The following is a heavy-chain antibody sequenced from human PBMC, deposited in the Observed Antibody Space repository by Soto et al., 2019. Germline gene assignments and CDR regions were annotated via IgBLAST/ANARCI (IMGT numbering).Heavy chain of an antibody. CDR2: IIPIFGTA. CDR3: ARSHYYDSSGYYQIDY. CDR1: GGTFSSYA. Sequence: SVKVSCKXSGGTFSSYAISWVRQAPGQGLEWMGGIIPIFGTANYAQKFQGRVTITADESTSTAYMELSSLRSEDTAVYYCARSHYYDSSGYYQIDYWGQGTLVTVSS. V-gene: IGHV1-69*13. D-gene: IGHD3-22*01. J-gene: IGHJ4*02.